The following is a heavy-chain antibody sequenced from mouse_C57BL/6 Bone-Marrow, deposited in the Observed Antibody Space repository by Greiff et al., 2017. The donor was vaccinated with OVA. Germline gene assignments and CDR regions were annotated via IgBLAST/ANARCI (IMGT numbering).Heavy chain of an antibody. CDR3: ARRGNSRGSSLYYAMDY. V-gene: IGHV1-39*01. Sequence: LVESGPELVKPGASVKISCKASGYSFTDYNMNWVKQSNGKSLEWIGVINPNYGTTSYNQKFKGKATLTVDQSSSTAYMQLNSLTSEDSAVYYCARRGNSRGSSLYYAMDYWGQGTSVTVSS. CDR1: GYSFTDYN. CDR2: INPNYGTT. D-gene: IGHD1-1*01. J-gene: IGHJ4*01.